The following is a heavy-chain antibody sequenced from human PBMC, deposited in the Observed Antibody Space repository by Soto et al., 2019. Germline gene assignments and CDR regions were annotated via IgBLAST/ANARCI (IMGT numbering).Heavy chain of an antibody. D-gene: IGHD3-9*01. CDR2: ISYDGSNK. J-gene: IGHJ6*03. CDR3: AKDCRGYFDWLLWNYYYYYYMDV. Sequence: GGSLRLSCAASGFTFSSYGMHWVRQAPGKGLEWVAVISYDGSNKYYADSVKGRFTISRDNSKNTLYLQMNSLRAEDTAVYYCAKDCRGYFDWLLWNYYYYYYMDVWGKGTTVTVSS. V-gene: IGHV3-30*18. CDR1: GFTFSSYG.